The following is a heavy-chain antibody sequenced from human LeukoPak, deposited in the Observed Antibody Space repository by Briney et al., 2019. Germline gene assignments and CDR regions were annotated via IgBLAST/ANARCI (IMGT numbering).Heavy chain of an antibody. CDR2: ISASGGST. Sequence: GGSLRLSCAASGFTFSSYAMSWVRQAPGKGLEWVSTISASGGSTYYAGSVKGRFTISRDNSKNTLYLQMNSLRAGDTAVYYCAKAMGATLFDYWGQGTLVTVSS. J-gene: IGHJ4*02. CDR1: GFTFSSYA. V-gene: IGHV3-23*01. CDR3: AKAMGATLFDY. D-gene: IGHD1-26*01.